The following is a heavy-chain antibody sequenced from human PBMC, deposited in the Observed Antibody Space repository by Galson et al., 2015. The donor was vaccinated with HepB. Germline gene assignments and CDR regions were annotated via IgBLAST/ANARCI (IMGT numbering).Heavy chain of an antibody. CDR2: INPNSGGT. CDR1: GYTFTGYY. D-gene: IGHD3-3*01. V-gene: IGHV1-2*06. Sequence: SVKVSCKASGYTFTGYYMHWVRQAPGQGLEWMGRINPNSGGTNYAQKFQGRVTMTRDTSISTAYMELSRLRYDDPAVYYCAGGYYDFWSGYENLDYWGQGTLVTVSS. J-gene: IGHJ4*02. CDR3: AGGYYDFWSGYENLDY.